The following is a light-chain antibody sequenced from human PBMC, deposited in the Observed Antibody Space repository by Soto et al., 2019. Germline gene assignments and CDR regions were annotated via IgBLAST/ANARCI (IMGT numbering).Light chain of an antibody. J-gene: IGLJ1*01. CDR3: AAWDDSLNGYV. CDR1: SSNIGSNT. CDR2: SNN. V-gene: IGLV1-44*01. Sequence: QSVLTQPPSASGTPGQRVTISCSGSSSNIGSNTVNWYQQLPGTAPKLLIYSNNQRPPAVPDRFSGSKSGTSASLAISGLQSEDEADYYCAAWDDSLNGYVFGPGTKLTVL.